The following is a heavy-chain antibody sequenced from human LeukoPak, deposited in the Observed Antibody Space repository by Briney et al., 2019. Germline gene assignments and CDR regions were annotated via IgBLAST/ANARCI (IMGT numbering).Heavy chain of an antibody. D-gene: IGHD2-21*01. V-gene: IGHV3-30*04. Sequence: GGSLRLSCAASGFTFTRYTMHWVRQAPGKGLEWVAVVLYDGSNKYYADSVKGRFTLSRDNSKNALSLQMNTLRADDTAVYYCVRDNYGGILDFWGQGTLVTVSS. CDR3: VRDNYGGILDF. CDR1: GFTFTRYT. CDR2: VLYDGSNK. J-gene: IGHJ4*02.